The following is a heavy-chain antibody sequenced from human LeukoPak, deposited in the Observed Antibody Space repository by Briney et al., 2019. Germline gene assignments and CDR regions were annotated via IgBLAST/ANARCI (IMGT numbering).Heavy chain of an antibody. V-gene: IGHV4-34*01. Sequence: SETLSLTCAVYGGSFSGYYWSWIRQPPGKGLEWIGEINHSGSTNYNPSLKSRVTISVDTSKNQFSLKLSSVTAADTAVYYCARSYSSSWSSSDNWFDPWGQGTLVTVSS. CDR2: INHSGST. J-gene: IGHJ5*02. D-gene: IGHD6-13*01. CDR3: ARSYSSSWSSSDNWFDP. CDR1: GGSFSGYY.